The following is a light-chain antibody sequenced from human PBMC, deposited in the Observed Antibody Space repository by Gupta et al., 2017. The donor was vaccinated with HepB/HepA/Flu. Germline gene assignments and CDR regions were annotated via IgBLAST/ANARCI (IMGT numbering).Light chain of an antibody. CDR1: SSNIGSNT. CDR2: TNT. Sequence: QSVLTHPPSASATPGQRVTISCSGSSSNIGSNTVNWYQQLPGTAPKLLIYTNTQRPSGVPDRFSGSKSVTSASLAVRGLQSEDEADYYCAAWDDSLNGVVFGGGTKLTVL. CDR3: AAWDDSLNGVV. V-gene: IGLV1-44*01. J-gene: IGLJ3*02.